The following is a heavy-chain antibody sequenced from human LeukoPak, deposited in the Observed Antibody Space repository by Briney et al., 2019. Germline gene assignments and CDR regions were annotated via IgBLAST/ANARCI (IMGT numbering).Heavy chain of an antibody. CDR2: RMPIYGKG. CDR3: AGGRTDIVVVPATLRNYYFDY. Sequence: AAVKVSCKASGGTFSSYDISWVRQPPAQGLEWMGGRMPIYGKGNNAQKFQGRVTTTADKATSTAYMELSSLRSEDTAVYYCAGGRTDIVVVPATLRNYYFDYWGQGTLVTVSS. J-gene: IGHJ4*02. D-gene: IGHD2-2*01. V-gene: IGHV1-69*06. CDR1: GGTFSSYD.